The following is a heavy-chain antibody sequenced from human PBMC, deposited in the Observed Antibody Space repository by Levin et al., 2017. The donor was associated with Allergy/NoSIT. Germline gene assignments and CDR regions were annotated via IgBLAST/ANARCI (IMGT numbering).Heavy chain of an antibody. CDR3: ARDRYDFWSGYWWSMDV. Sequence: ASVKVSCKASGYTFTSYGISWVRQAPGQGLEWMGWISAYNGNTNYAQKLQGRVTMTTDTSTSTAYMELRSLRSDDTAVYYCARDRYDFWSGYWWSMDVWGQGTTVTVSS. J-gene: IGHJ6*02. CDR1: GYTFTSYG. CDR2: ISAYNGNT. V-gene: IGHV1-18*01. D-gene: IGHD3-3*01.